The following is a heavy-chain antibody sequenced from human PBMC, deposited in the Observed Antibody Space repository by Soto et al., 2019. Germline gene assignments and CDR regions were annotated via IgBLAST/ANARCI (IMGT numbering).Heavy chain of an antibody. J-gene: IGHJ4*02. CDR1: GFSLTTSGEG. CDR3: AHRVLRSVLGLVTTTAIYFDF. Sequence: QITLNESGPMPVNPRQTLTLTCTFSGFSLTTSGEGLGWIRQSPGKAPEWHALIYWDDDKRYSPYLKSRLTITKDTSKNLVVLTMADLYPADTGTYYCAHRVLRSVLGLVTTTAIYFDFWGQGTPVAVSS. V-gene: IGHV2-5*02. D-gene: IGHD3-22*01. CDR2: IYWDDDK.